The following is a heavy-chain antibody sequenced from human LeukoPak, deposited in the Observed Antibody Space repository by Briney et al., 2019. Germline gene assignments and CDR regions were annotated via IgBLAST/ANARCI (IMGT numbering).Heavy chain of an antibody. Sequence: ASVKVSCKASGYTFTSYAMHWVRQAPGQRLEWMGWINAGNGNTKYSQEFQGRVTITRDTSASTAYMELSSLRSEDMAVYYCARDRGPHYDILTGYYNPGSYYYMDVWGKGTTVTVSS. J-gene: IGHJ6*03. CDR2: INAGNGNT. D-gene: IGHD3-9*01. V-gene: IGHV1-3*03. CDR3: ARDRGPHYDILTGYYNPGSYYYMDV. CDR1: GYTFTSYA.